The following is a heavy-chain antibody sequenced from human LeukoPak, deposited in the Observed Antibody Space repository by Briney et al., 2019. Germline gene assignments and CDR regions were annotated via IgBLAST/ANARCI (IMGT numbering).Heavy chain of an antibody. CDR1: GFTFSSYE. Sequence: EGSLRLSCAASGFTFSSYEMNWVRQAPGKGLEWVSYISSSGTTIYYADSVKGRVTISRDNAKNSLYLQMNSLRAEDTAVYYCASIPGYYGSGYWGQGTLVTVSS. J-gene: IGHJ4*02. CDR3: ASIPGYYGSGY. V-gene: IGHV3-48*03. D-gene: IGHD3-10*01. CDR2: ISSSGTTI.